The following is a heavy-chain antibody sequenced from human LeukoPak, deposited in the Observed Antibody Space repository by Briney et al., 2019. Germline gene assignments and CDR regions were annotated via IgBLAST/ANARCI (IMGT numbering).Heavy chain of an antibody. Sequence: PGGSLRLSCAASGFTFSSYGMHWVRQAPGKGLEWVAFIRYDGSNKYYADSVKGRFTISRDNSKNTLYLQMNSLRAEDTAVYYCAKVVGATEWFDPWGQGTLVTVSS. CDR2: IRYDGSNK. CDR3: AKVVGATEWFDP. V-gene: IGHV3-30*02. CDR1: GFTFSSYG. D-gene: IGHD1-26*01. J-gene: IGHJ5*02.